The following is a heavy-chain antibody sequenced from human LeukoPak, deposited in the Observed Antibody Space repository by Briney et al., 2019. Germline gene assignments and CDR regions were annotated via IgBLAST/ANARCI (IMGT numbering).Heavy chain of an antibody. CDR2: IRYDGSNK. Sequence: GGSLRLSCAASGFTFSSYGMHWVRQAPGEGLEGVAFIRYDGSNKYYADSVKGRFTISRDNSKNTLYLQMNSLRAEDTAVYYCAKDEHRITIFGVVTAFDYWGQGTLVTVSS. V-gene: IGHV3-30*02. CDR3: AKDEHRITIFGVVTAFDY. CDR1: GFTFSSYG. D-gene: IGHD3-3*01. J-gene: IGHJ4*02.